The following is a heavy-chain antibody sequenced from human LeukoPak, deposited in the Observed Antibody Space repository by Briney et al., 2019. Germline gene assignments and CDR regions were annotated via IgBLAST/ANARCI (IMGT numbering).Heavy chain of an antibody. D-gene: IGHD2-15*01. J-gene: IGHJ3*02. V-gene: IGHV1-46*01. CDR1: GYTFTTYS. CDR2: INPSSGST. CDR3: ARPSVLGGFDI. Sequence: ASVKVSCKASGYTFTTYSMHWVRQAPGQGLEWMGGINPSSGSTRYAQKFQGRVTVTRDTSTSTVYLELRSLRSEDTAVYYCARPSVLGGFDIWGQGTMVTVSS.